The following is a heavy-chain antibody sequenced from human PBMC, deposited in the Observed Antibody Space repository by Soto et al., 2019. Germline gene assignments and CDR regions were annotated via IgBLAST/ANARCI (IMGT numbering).Heavy chain of an antibody. CDR3: ARERHYYGSGTPNWFDP. J-gene: IGHJ5*02. Sequence: GGSLRLSCAASGFTFSSYGMHWVRQAPGKGLEWVANIKQDGSEKYYVDSVKGRFTISRDNAKNSLYLQMNSLRAEDTAVYYCARERHYYGSGTPNWFDPWGQGTLVTVSS. D-gene: IGHD3-10*01. CDR2: IKQDGSEK. CDR1: GFTFSSYG. V-gene: IGHV3-7*01.